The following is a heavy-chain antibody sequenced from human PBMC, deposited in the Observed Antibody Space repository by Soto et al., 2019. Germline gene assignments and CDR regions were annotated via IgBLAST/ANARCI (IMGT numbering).Heavy chain of an antibody. Sequence: ASVKVSCKASGGTFSSYAISWVRQAPGQGLEWVGGIIPIFGTANYAQKFQGRVTITADKSTSTAYMELSSLRSEDTAVYYCARRNTMVRGVIISDYYYGMDVWGQGTTVTVSS. V-gene: IGHV1-69*06. CDR2: IIPIFGTA. D-gene: IGHD3-10*01. J-gene: IGHJ6*02. CDR3: ARRNTMVRGVIISDYYYGMDV. CDR1: GGTFSSYA.